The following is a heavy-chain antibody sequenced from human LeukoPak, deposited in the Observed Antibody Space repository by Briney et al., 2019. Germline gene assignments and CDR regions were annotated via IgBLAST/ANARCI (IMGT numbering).Heavy chain of an antibody. CDR3: VRGRDGYNP. D-gene: IGHD5-24*01. J-gene: IGHJ4*02. Sequence: SETLSLTCTVSGGSISSYYWSWIRQPPGKGLEWIGYIHHSETARYNPSLKSRVTISVGTSKNQFSLRLTSVTAADTAVYYCVRGRDGYNPWGQGTLVTVSS. CDR2: IHHSETA. CDR1: GGSISSYY. V-gene: IGHV4-59*01.